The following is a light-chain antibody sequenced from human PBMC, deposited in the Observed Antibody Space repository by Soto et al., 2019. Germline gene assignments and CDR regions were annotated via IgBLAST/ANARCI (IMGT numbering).Light chain of an antibody. CDR1: SSNIGAGYD. V-gene: IGLV1-40*01. Sequence: SALTQPPSVSVAPGQRVTISCTGSSSNIGAGYDVHWYQQLPGTAPKLLIFGNGNRPSGVPDRFSGSKSDTSASLAITGLQAEDEADYYCQTYDSSLSGLFDFGTGTKVTVL. CDR3: QTYDSSLSGLFD. J-gene: IGLJ1*01. CDR2: GNG.